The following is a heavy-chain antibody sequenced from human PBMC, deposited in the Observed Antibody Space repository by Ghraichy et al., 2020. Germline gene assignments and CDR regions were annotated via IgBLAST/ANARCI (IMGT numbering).Heavy chain of an antibody. D-gene: IGHD1-14*01. CDR3: ARGPSTGAFDI. CDR1: GYTFRDYF. J-gene: IGHJ3*02. CDR2: INPKNGDT. Sequence: ASVKVSCKASGYTFRDYFIHWMRQATGQRLEWMGWINPKNGDTSYAEKFQGRVTMTRDTSISTASMELNSLRSDDTAVYYGARGPSTGAFDIWGQGTMVTVSS. V-gene: IGHV1-2*02.